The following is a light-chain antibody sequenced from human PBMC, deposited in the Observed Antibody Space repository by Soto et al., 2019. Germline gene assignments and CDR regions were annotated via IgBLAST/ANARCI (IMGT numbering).Light chain of an antibody. Sequence: EIVLTQSPGTLSLSPGERATLSCRASQSVSSSYLAWYQQKPGQAPRLLIYGASSRDTGIPHRFSGSGSGTDFTFAISRVEPEDFAVYYCQQYGSLYTFGQGTKLEIK. J-gene: IGKJ2*01. V-gene: IGKV3-20*01. CDR2: GAS. CDR3: QQYGSLYT. CDR1: QSVSSSY.